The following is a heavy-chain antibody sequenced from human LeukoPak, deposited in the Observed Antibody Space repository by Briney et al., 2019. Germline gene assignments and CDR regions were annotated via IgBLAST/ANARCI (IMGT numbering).Heavy chain of an antibody. D-gene: IGHD3-22*01. Sequence: PSETLSLTCAVSGASISSSNWWSWVRQPPGKGLEWIGEIYHSGSTNYNPSLKSRVTISVDKSKNQFSLKLSSVTAADTAVYYCARGHYYDSSGFDYWGQGTLVTVSS. CDR1: GASISSSNW. CDR2: IYHSGST. J-gene: IGHJ4*02. V-gene: IGHV4-4*02. CDR3: ARGHYYDSSGFDY.